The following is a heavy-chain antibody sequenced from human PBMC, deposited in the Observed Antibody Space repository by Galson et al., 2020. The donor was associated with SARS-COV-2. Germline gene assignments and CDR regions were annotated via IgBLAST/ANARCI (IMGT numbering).Heavy chain of an antibody. V-gene: IGHV1-18*01. CDR1: GYTFTSYG. CDR3: ARVWSEAVAGSGDYYYGMDV. Sequence: ASVKVSCKASGYTFTSYGISWVRQAPGQGLEWMGWISAYNGNTNYAQKLQGRVTMTTDTSTSTAYMELRSLRSDDTAVYYCARVWSEAVAGSGDYYYGMDVWGQGTTVTVSS. J-gene: IGHJ6*02. D-gene: IGHD6-19*01. CDR2: ISAYNGNT.